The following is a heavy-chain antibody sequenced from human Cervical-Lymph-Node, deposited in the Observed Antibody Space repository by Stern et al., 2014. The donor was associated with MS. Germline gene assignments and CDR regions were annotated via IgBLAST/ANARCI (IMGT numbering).Heavy chain of an antibody. Sequence: QLQLQESGPRLVKPSETLSLTCTVSGASINGRSNYYWAWIRQPPGKGLXWIGSIYFSGSTYYNPSLKSPVTISVDTSANHFSLHLSSVTAADSAVYYCARHGGDAFIGTYFDSWGQGTLVTVSS. J-gene: IGHJ4*02. CDR1: GASINGRSNYY. D-gene: IGHD3-16*01. V-gene: IGHV4-39*01. CDR2: IYFSGST. CDR3: ARHGGDAFIGTYFDS.